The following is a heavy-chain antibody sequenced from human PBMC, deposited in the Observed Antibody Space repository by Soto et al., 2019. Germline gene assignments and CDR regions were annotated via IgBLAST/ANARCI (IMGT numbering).Heavy chain of an antibody. CDR1: GFIFSTYG. D-gene: IGHD1-26*01. CDR3: ARNNPGTVWELPDY. V-gene: IGHV3-30*03. J-gene: IGHJ4*02. CDR2: TASDGSNQ. Sequence: QVQLVESGGGVVQPGRSLRLSCAASGFIFSTYGMHWVRQAPGKGLEWVAVTASDGSNQYYGDSVKGRFTVSRDNSRDTLYLQMNSLRLDDTSVYYCARNNPGTVWELPDYWGQGTLVTVSS.